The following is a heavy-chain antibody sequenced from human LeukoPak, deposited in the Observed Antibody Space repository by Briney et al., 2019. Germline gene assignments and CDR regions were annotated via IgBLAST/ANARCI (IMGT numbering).Heavy chain of an antibody. V-gene: IGHV4-38-2*02. CDR2: IYHSGST. CDR3: AGGIVGATITYFDY. CDR1: GYSISSGYY. D-gene: IGHD1-26*01. J-gene: IGHJ4*02. Sequence: SETLSLTCTVSGYSISSGYYWGWIRQPPGKGLEWIGSIYHSGSTYYNPSLKSRVTISVDTSKNQFSLKLSSVTAADTAVYYCAGGIVGATITYFDYWGQGTLVTVSS.